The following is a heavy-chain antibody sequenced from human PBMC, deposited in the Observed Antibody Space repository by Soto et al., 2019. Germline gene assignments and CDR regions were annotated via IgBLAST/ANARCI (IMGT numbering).Heavy chain of an antibody. CDR3: AKVTSFLEWPRDYGMDV. J-gene: IGHJ6*02. Sequence: TGGSLRLSCAASGFTFSSYAMSWVRQAPGKGLEWVSAISGSGGSTYYADSVKGRFTISRDNSKNTLYLQMNSLRAEDTAVYYCAKVTSFLEWPRDYGMDVWGQGTTVTVSS. CDR1: GFTFSSYA. D-gene: IGHD3-3*01. CDR2: ISGSGGST. V-gene: IGHV3-23*01.